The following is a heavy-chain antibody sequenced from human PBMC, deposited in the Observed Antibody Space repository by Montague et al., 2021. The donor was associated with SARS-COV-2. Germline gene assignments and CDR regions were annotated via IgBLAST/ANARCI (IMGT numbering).Heavy chain of an antibody. D-gene: IGHD2-8*01. V-gene: IGHV4-34*01. CDR3: ARANGYYFDY. Sequence: SETLSLTCAVYGGSFSGYYWSWIRQPPGKGLEWIGEINHSGSTNYNPSLTSRVTISVDTSKNQFSLKLSSVTAADTAVYYCARANGYYFDYWGQGTLVTVSS. J-gene: IGHJ4*02. CDR2: INHSGST. CDR1: GGSFSGYY.